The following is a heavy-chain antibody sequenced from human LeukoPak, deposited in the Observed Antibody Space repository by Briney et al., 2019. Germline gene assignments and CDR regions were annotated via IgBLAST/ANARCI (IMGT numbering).Heavy chain of an antibody. CDR2: IYYSGST. Sequence: SETLSLTCTVSGGSINTYYWSWIRQPPGKGLEWIGYIYYSGSTNYNPSLKSRVTILVDTSKNQFSLKLSSVTAADTAVYYCARLRNCSSTSCYFDYWGQGTLVTVSS. J-gene: IGHJ4*02. CDR3: ARLRNCSSTSCYFDY. CDR1: GGSINTYY. D-gene: IGHD2-2*01. V-gene: IGHV4-59*01.